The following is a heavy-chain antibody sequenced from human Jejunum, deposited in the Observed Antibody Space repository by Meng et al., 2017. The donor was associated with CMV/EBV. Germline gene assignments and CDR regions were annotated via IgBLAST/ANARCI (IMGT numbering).Heavy chain of an antibody. J-gene: IGHJ4*02. CDR1: GFTFSSYG. CDR3: ARGTTGGHYYFDY. Sequence: VVSGFTFSSYGMHWVRQAPGKGLVWVSRINTDGRNTYYADSVKGRFTISRDNAKNTLYLQENSLTADDTALYYCARGTTGGHYYFDYWGQGTLVTVSS. CDR2: INTDGRNT. D-gene: IGHD2-21*02. V-gene: IGHV3-74*01.